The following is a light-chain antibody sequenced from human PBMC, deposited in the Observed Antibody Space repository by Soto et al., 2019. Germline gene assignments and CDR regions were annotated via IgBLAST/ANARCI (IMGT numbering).Light chain of an antibody. CDR3: QQYGSSSWT. V-gene: IGKV3-20*01. Sequence: EIVLTQSPGTLFLSQGERATLSCRASQSVSSSYLAWYQQKPGQAPRLLIYGASSRAAGIPDRFSGSGSGTDFTLTISRLEPEDFAVYYCQQYGSSSWTFGQGT. J-gene: IGKJ1*01. CDR1: QSVSSSY. CDR2: GAS.